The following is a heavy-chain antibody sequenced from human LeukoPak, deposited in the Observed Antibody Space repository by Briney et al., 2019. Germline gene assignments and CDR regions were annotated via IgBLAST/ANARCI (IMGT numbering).Heavy chain of an antibody. V-gene: IGHV3-21*01. J-gene: IGHJ4*02. CDR1: GFTFSSYS. CDR2: ISSSSSYI. Sequence: GGSLRLSCAASGFTFSSYSMNWVRQAPGKGLEWVSSISSSSSYIYYADSVKGRFTISRDNAKNSLYLQMNSLRAEDTAVYYCATGSHYDILTGYYHWGQGTLVTVSS. D-gene: IGHD3-9*01. CDR3: ATGSHYDILTGYYH.